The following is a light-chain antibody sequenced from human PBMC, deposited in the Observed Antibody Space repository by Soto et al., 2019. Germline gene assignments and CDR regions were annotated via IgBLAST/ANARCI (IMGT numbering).Light chain of an antibody. Sequence: QSVLTQPPSVSGAPGQRVTISCTGSSSNIGAGYDVHWYQQLPGTAPKLLIYGNSNRPSGVPDRFSASKSGTSASLAITGLQAEDEADYYCQSYYNSLSAHVVFGGGTKLTVL. J-gene: IGLJ2*01. V-gene: IGLV1-40*01. CDR2: GNS. CDR3: QSYYNSLSAHVV. CDR1: SSNIGAGYD.